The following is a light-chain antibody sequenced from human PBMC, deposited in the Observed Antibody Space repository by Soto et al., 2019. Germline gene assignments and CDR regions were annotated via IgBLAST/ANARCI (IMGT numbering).Light chain of an antibody. CDR3: QQYYNPPWT. Sequence: DTVMSQSPASLAVSLGGRATINCKSSQRLLYRSNNKNYLAWYQHKAGQPPKLLIYWASTRDSGVPDRFSGSGSGTDFTLTINNVQAEDVAVYYCQQYYNPPWTFGQVTKVEI. CDR2: WAS. J-gene: IGKJ1*01. CDR1: QRLLYRSNNKNY. V-gene: IGKV4-1*01.